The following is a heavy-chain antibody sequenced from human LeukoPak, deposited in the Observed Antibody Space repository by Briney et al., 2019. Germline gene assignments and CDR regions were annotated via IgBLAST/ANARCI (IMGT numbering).Heavy chain of an antibody. CDR2: IYYSGST. CDR3: GRRSGSNWYGPFDC. CDR1: GGSISSNSYY. J-gene: IGHJ4*02. V-gene: IGHV4-39*01. Sequence: SETLSLTCSVSGGSISSNSYYWGWIRQPPGKGLEWIGSIYYSGSTYYNPSLKSRVTISVDTSKNQFSLKLSSVTAADTAVYYCGRRSGSNWYGPFDCWGQGTLVTVSS. D-gene: IGHD6-13*01.